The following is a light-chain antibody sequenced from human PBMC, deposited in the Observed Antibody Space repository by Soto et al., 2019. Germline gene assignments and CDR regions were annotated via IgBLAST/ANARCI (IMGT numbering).Light chain of an antibody. V-gene: IGLV2-8*01. J-gene: IGLJ3*02. CDR3: ISFASSNTWV. CDR1: SSDVGAYNY. CDR2: EVT. Sequence: QSVLTQPPSASGSPGQSVTISCTGTSSDVGAYNYVSWYQQHAGKAPKLVIYEVTKRPSGVPDRFSGSKSANTASLTVSGLQAEDEGDYYCISFASSNTWVFGGGTKLTVL.